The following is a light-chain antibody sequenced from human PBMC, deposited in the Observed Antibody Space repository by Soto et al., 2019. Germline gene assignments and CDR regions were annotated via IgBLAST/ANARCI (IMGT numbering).Light chain of an antibody. J-gene: IGKJ2*01. CDR3: MQGLQTPNT. CDR2: LGS. Sequence: DVVMTQSPLSLPVTPGEPASISCRSSQSLLHRNGYNYLDWYLQKPGQSPQLLIYLGSNRAAGVPDRLSGSGSGTDFTLKISRVEAEDVGVYYCMQGLQTPNTFGQGTKLEIK. V-gene: IGKV2-28*01. CDR1: QSLLHRNGYNY.